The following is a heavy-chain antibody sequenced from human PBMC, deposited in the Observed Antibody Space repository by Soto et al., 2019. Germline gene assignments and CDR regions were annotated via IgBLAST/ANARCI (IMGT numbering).Heavy chain of an antibody. V-gene: IGHV1-2*02. CDR2: INPNGGAT. CDR1: GDSFSAFY. CDR3: ARESGGATATLDYYYFYMDV. D-gene: IGHD5-12*01. J-gene: IGHJ6*03. Sequence: QVQLVQSGAEVKKPGASVKVSCKTSGDSFSAFYLHWGRQAPGQGLEWLGWINPNGGATKYAQKFRGRVAMTRDTSIRTSYLELSSLRSDDTAMYYCARESGGATATLDYYYFYMDVWGKGTTVTVSS.